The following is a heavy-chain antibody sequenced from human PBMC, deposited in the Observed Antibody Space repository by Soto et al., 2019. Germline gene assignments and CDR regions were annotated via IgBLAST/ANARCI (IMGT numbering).Heavy chain of an antibody. V-gene: IGHV4-30-4*01. Sequence: QVQLEESGPGLVKPSQTLSLTCTVSGCSISSRSYYWSWMRQSPGEGLEWIVHISYSGSAHYNPSLMSRVIMSVDTSKNQFSLNLNSVTVADTAVYFCAGELRGDSYGPGEVYCGQGTLVTVSS. J-gene: IGHJ4*02. D-gene: IGHD3-10*01. CDR3: AGELRGDSYGPGEVY. CDR2: ISYSGSA. CDR1: GCSISSRSYY.